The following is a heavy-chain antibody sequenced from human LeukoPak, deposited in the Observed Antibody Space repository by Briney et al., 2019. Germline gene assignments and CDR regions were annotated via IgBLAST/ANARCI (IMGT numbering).Heavy chain of an antibody. CDR1: SGSISSYY. J-gene: IGHJ4*02. Sequence: PSETLSLTCTVSSGSISSYYWGWIRQPPGKGLEWIGYIYYSGSTNYNPSLKSRVTISVDTAKNQFSLKLSSVTAADTAVYYCARVGRIYDILTGYHYYFDYWGQGTLVTVSS. CDR3: ARVGRIYDILTGYHYYFDY. V-gene: IGHV4-59*01. CDR2: IYYSGST. D-gene: IGHD3-9*01.